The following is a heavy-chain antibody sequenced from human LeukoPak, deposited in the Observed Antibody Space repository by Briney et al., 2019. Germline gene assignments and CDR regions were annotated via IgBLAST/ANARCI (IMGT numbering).Heavy chain of an antibody. J-gene: IGHJ4*02. CDR2: IYSGGST. CDR3: ARTQPTSSESYYFDY. D-gene: IGHD1-26*01. V-gene: IGHV3-53*01. CDR1: GFTVSSNY. Sequence: GGSLRLSCAASGFTVSSNYMSWVRQAPGKGLEWVSVIYSGGSTYYADSVKGRFTISRDNSKNTLYLQMNSLRAEDTAVYYCARTQPTSSESYYFDYWGQGTLVTVSS.